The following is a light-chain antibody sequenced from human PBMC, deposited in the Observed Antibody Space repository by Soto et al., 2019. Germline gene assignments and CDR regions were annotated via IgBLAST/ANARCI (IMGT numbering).Light chain of an antibody. V-gene: IGKV1-5*01. Sequence: DIQMTQSPSTLSASVGDRVTITCRASQTIFNWLAWYQRKPGRAPNLLIYDASSLQSGVPSTFSGSGSGTEFTLTISSLQPGDFATYYCQQYNSYSEAFGQGTKVDIK. CDR1: QTIFNW. CDR3: QQYNSYSEA. CDR2: DAS. J-gene: IGKJ1*01.